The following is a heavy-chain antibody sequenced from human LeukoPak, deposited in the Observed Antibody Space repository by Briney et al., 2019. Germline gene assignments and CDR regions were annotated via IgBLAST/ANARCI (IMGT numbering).Heavy chain of an antibody. V-gene: IGHV1-24*01. CDR1: GSTLTELS. J-gene: IGHJ2*01. Sequence: ASVKVSCKVSGSTLTELSMHWVRQAPGKGLEWMGGFDPEDGETIYAQKFQGRVTMTKDTSTDTAYMDLSSLRSEDTAVYYCATAQGAVANWYFDLWGRGTLVTVSS. CDR2: FDPEDGET. CDR3: ATAQGAVANWYFDL. D-gene: IGHD6-19*01.